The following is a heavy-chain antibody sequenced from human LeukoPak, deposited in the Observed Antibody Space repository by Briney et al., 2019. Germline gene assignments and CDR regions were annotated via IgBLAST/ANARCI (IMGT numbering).Heavy chain of an antibody. J-gene: IGHJ4*02. Sequence: GASVKVSCKASGYTFTSYGISWVGQAPGQGREWMGWISAYNGKTNYAQKLQGRGTITTETTTRTAYMELRSLRSDDTAVYYCASGPPSVWGQGTLVTVSS. D-gene: IGHD1-14*01. CDR3: ASGPPSV. V-gene: IGHV1-18*01. CDR1: GYTFTSYG. CDR2: ISAYNGKT.